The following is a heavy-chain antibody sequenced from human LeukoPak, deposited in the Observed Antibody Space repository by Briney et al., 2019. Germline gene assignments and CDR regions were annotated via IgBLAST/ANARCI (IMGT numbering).Heavy chain of an antibody. V-gene: IGHV3-21*01. CDR3: ARDLSGSYQGDY. CDR1: GFTFSSYS. CDR2: ISSSSSYI. Sequence: GGSLRLSCAASGFTFSSYSMNWVRQAPGKGLEWVSSISSSSSYIYYADSVKGRFTISRDNAKNSLYLQMNSLRAEDTAVYYCARDLSGSYQGDYWGQGTLVTVSS. D-gene: IGHD1-26*01. J-gene: IGHJ4*02.